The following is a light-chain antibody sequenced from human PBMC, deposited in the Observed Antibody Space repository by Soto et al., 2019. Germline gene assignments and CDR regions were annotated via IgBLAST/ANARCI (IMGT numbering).Light chain of an antibody. CDR1: RSNIGSNN. J-gene: IGLJ1*01. CDR2: SDD. V-gene: IGLV1-44*01. Sequence: QSVLTQPPSASGTPGQRVTISCSGSRSNIGSNNVYWYQQLPGTAPKLLIYSDDKWPSGVPDRFSGSKSGTSASLAISGLQSEDEADYYCAAWDDSLNGVYVFGPGTKLTVL. CDR3: AAWDDSLNGVYV.